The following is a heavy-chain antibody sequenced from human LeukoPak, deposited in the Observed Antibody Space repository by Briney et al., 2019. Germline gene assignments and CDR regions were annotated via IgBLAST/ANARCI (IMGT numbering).Heavy chain of an antibody. CDR2: INPSGGST. Sequence: ASVKVSCKASGYTFTGYYMHWVRQAPGQGLEWMGIINPSGGSTSYAQKFQGRVTMTRDMSTSTVYMELSSLRSEDTAVYYCATTSRMSYYFDYWGQGTLVTVSS. J-gene: IGHJ4*02. D-gene: IGHD5-12*01. V-gene: IGHV1-46*01. CDR3: ATTSRMSYYFDY. CDR1: GYTFTGYY.